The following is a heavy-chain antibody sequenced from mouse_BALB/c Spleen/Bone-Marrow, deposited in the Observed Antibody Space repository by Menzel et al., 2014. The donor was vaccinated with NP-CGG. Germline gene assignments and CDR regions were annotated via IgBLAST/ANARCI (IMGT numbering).Heavy chain of an antibody. CDR3: ARYDGFAY. J-gene: IGHJ3*01. CDR2: IHPNSGNT. D-gene: IGHD2-14*01. Sequence: VNLVESGSVLVRPGASVKLSCKASGYTFTSSWMHWAKQRPGQGLEWIGEIHPNSGNTNYNEKFKGKATLTVDTSSSTAYVDLSSLTSEDSAVYYCARYDGFAYWGQGTLVTVSA. V-gene: IGHV1S130*01. CDR1: GYTFTSSW.